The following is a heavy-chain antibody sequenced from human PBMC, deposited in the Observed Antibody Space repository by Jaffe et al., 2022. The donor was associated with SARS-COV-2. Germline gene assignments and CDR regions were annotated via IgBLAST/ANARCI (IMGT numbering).Heavy chain of an antibody. CDR1: GFTFSSYG. CDR2: IWYDGSNK. CDR3: ARDGATGYSSGWYYYGMDV. V-gene: IGHV3-33*01. D-gene: IGHD6-19*01. Sequence: QVQLVESGGGVVQPGRSLRLSCAASGFTFSSYGMHWVRQAPGKGLEWVAVIWYDGSNKYYADSVKGRFTISRDNSKNTLYLQMNSLRAEDTAVYYCARDGATGYSSGWYYYGMDVWGQGTTVTVSS. J-gene: IGHJ6*02.